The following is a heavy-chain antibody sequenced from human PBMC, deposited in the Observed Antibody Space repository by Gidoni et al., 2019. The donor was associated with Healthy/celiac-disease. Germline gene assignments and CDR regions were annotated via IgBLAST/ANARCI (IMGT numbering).Heavy chain of an antibody. D-gene: IGHD3-22*01. J-gene: IGHJ4*02. CDR1: GFTFSSYA. V-gene: IGHV3-64D*06. Sequence: EVQLVESGGGLVQPGGSLRLSCSASGFTFSSYAMHWVRQAPGKGLEYVSAISSNGGSTYYADSVKGRVTISRDNSKNTLYLQMSSLRAEDTAVYYCVKDGGYYYDSSGFDYWGQGTLVTVSS. CDR3: VKDGGYYYDSSGFDY. CDR2: ISSNGGST.